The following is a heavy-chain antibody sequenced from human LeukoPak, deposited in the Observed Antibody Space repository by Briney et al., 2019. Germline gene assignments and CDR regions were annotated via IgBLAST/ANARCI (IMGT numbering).Heavy chain of an antibody. Sequence: SETLSLTCAVYGGSFSGYYWSWIRQPPGKGLEWIGEINHSGSTNYNPSLKSRVTISVDTSKYQFSLKLSSVTAADTAVYYCGRYYDFWSGYPRAFDIWGQGTMVTVSS. J-gene: IGHJ3*02. CDR3: GRYYDFWSGYPRAFDI. CDR1: GGSFSGYY. D-gene: IGHD3-3*01. CDR2: INHSGST. V-gene: IGHV4-34*01.